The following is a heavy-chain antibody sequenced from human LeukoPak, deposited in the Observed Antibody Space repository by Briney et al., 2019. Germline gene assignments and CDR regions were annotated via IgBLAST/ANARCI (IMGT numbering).Heavy chain of an antibody. CDR1: GFTFSSYG. CDR3: ARDGTGSGSYDY. V-gene: IGHV3-30*03. J-gene: IGHJ4*02. CDR2: ISYDGSNK. Sequence: PGGSLRLSCAASGFTFSSYGMHWVRQAPGKGLEWVAVISYDGSNKYYADSVKGRFTISRDNSKNTLYLQMNSLRAEDTAVYYCARDGTGSGSYDYWGQGTLVTVSS. D-gene: IGHD1-26*01.